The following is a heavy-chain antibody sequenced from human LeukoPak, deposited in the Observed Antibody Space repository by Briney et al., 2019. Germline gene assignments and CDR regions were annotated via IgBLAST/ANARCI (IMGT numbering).Heavy chain of an antibody. CDR3: ARGCSSGTGPLDY. Sequence: SETLSLTCTVSGDSIRTYYWSWIRLPPGKGPEWIGYIYYSGSTNYNPSLKSRVTISVDTSKNQFSLKLNSVTAADTAVYYCARGCSSGTGPLDYWGQGTLVTVSS. D-gene: IGHD2-2*01. CDR2: IYYSGST. V-gene: IGHV4-59*01. CDR1: GDSIRTYY. J-gene: IGHJ4*02.